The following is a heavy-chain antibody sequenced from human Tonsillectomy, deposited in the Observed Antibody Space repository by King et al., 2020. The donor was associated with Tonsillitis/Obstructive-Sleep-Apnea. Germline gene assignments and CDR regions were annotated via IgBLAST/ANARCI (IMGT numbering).Heavy chain of an antibody. V-gene: IGHV4-59*08. CDR2: IYYSGST. J-gene: IGHJ5*02. D-gene: IGHD3-3*01. CDR1: GGSISSYY. Sequence: VQLQESGPGLVKPSETLSLTCTVSGGSISSYYWSWIRQPPGKGLEWMGYIYYSGSTNYNPSLKSRVTISVDTSKNQFSLKLSSVTAADTAVYYCARQDYDFWSGYWAHNWFDPWGQGTLVTVSS. CDR3: ARQDYDFWSGYWAHNWFDP.